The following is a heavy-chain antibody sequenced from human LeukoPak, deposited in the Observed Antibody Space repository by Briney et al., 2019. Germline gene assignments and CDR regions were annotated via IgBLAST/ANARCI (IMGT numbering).Heavy chain of an antibody. J-gene: IGHJ4*02. CDR1: GFTFSSYS. Sequence: GGSLRLSCAASGFTFSSYSMNWVRQAPGKGLEWVSYIGRSSTSIYYADSVKGRFAISRDNAENSLYLQMNSLRAEDTAVYYCTRDHPAPGEFFDYWGQGSLVTVSS. V-gene: IGHV3-48*04. CDR3: TRDHPAPGEFFDY. CDR2: IGRSSTSI. D-gene: IGHD6-13*01.